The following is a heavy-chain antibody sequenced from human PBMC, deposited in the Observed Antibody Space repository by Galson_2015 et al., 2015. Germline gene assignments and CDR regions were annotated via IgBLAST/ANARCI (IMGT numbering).Heavy chain of an antibody. CDR2: INSDGSST. V-gene: IGHV3-74*01. Sequence: SLRLSCAASGFSFSSSWMHWVRQAPGKGLVWVSRINSDGSSTNSADSVKGRFTISRDNAKNTLYLQMNSLRAEDTAVYYCVGGGSTGCSYWCQGTLVTVSS. CDR1: GFSFSSSW. CDR3: VGGGSTGCSY. D-gene: IGHD2-2*01. J-gene: IGHJ4*02.